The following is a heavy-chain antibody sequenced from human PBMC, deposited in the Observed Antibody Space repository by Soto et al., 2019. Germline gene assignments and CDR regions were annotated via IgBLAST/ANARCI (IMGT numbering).Heavy chain of an antibody. CDR2: IDSSSSYI. CDR1: GFTFSGCS. J-gene: IGHJ4*02. V-gene: IGHV3-21*01. Sequence: PGGSLSLSCAASGFTFSGCSMNLVRQAPGKGLEWVSSIDSSSSYIHYADSVKGRFTISRDNAKNSLYLQMNSLRAEDTAVYYCATISGTTRWDDYWGQGTLVTVSS. CDR3: ATISGTTRWDDY. D-gene: IGHD1-20*01.